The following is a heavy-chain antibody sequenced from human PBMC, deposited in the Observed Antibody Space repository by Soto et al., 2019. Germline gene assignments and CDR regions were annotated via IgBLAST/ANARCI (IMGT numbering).Heavy chain of an antibody. Sequence: PGGSLRLSCAASGFTFSSYDMHWVRQATGKGLEWVSAIGTAGDTYYPGSVKGRFTISRENAKNSLYLQMNSLRAGDTAVYYCARGSAPYYYYYMDVWGKGTTVTVSS. CDR3: ARGSAPYYYYYMDV. CDR1: GFTFSSYD. CDR2: IGTAGDT. V-gene: IGHV3-13*01. J-gene: IGHJ6*03.